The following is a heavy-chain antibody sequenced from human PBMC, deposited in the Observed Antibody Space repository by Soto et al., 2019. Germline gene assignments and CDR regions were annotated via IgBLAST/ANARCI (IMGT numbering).Heavy chain of an antibody. Sequence: QVQLVQSGAEVKKPGSSVKVSCKASGGTFSSYTISWVRQAPGQGLEWMGRIIPILGIANYAQKFQGRVTITADKSTSTAYLDVSILRSEDTAVYYCARGGYVYYFDYWGQGTLVTVSS. D-gene: IGHD5-12*01. CDR2: IIPILGIA. CDR1: GGTFSSYT. CDR3: ARGGYVYYFDY. J-gene: IGHJ4*02. V-gene: IGHV1-69*02.